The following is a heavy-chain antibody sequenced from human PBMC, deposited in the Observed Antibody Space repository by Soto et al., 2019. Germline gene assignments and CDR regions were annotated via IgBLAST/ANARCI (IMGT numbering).Heavy chain of an antibody. CDR2: ISGSGGTT. D-gene: IGHD6-6*01. V-gene: IGHV3-23*01. Sequence: EVQLLESGGGWVQPGGSLRLSCAASGFTFSSYAMTWVRQAPGKGLEWGSAISGSGGTTYHADSVKGRFTISRDNSKNTLYLQMNSLRAEDAAVYYCAKPPYTSSSYYYYGMDVCGQGTTVTVSS. CDR1: GFTFSSYA. CDR3: AKPPYTSSSYYYYGMDV. J-gene: IGHJ6*02.